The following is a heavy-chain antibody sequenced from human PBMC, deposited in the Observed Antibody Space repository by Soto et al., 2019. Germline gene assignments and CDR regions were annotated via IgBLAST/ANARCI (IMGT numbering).Heavy chain of an antibody. J-gene: IGHJ5*02. V-gene: IGHV4-31*03. CDR3: AKLSCTSSTCYFPGWFDP. Sequence: TLSLTCTVSGDSISGGASFWSWIRQPPGKGLEWIANVYYSGGSYYNPSLKSRLTISVDTTKNQFSLQLKSMTAADTAVYYCAKLSCTSSTCYFPGWFDPWGQGTLVTVSS. CDR2: VYYSGGS. D-gene: IGHD2-2*01. CDR1: GDSISGGASF.